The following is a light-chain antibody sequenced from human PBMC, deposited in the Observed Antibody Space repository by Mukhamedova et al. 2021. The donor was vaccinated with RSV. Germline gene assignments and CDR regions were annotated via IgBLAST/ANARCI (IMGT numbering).Light chain of an antibody. J-gene: IGLJ2*01. Sequence: CTGTRSDVGDYNFVSWYQHHPGKAPRLLIYEVVHRPSGISDRFSGSKSGNAAYLTISRLQADDEADYHCSSFATSGNVVIFGGGT. V-gene: IGLV2-14*01. CDR2: EVV. CDR3: SSFATSGNVVI. CDR1: RSDVGDYNF.